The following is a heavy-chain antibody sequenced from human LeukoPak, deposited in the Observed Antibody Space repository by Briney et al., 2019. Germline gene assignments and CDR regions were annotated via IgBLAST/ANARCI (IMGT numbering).Heavy chain of an antibody. CDR1: GFTFSSYS. D-gene: IGHD3-22*01. J-gene: IGHJ3*02. V-gene: IGHV3-21*04. CDR3: ARVRRYYYDSSVKGAFDI. Sequence: GGSLRLSCAASGFTFSSYSMNWVRQAPGKGLEWVSSISSSSSYIYYADSVKGRFTISRDNAKNSLYLQMNSLRAEDTAVYYCARVRRYYYDSSVKGAFDIWGQGTMVTVS. CDR2: ISSSSSYI.